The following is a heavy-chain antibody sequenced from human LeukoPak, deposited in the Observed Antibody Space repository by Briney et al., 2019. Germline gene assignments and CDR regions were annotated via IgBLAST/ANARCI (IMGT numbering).Heavy chain of an antibody. J-gene: IGHJ4*02. D-gene: IGHD1-26*01. CDR3: ATGGVWDLLGY. CDR1: GHTLTDLS. CDR2: LDPEDGQI. V-gene: IGHV1-24*01. Sequence: ASVKVSCKVSGHTLTDLSTHWVRQAPGQGLEWMVGLDPEDGQIIYAQQFQGRGTMTEDTSTDTAYMELSSLRSEDTAVYYCATGGVWDLLGYWGQGTLVTVSS.